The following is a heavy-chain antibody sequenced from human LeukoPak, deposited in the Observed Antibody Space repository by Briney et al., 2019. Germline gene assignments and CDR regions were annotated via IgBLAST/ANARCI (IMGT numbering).Heavy chain of an antibody. CDR2: IKQDGSEK. CDR3: ARLRYADY. J-gene: IGHJ4*01. D-gene: IGHD2-2*01. Sequence: GGSLRLSCAASGFTFSSSWMTWVRQAPGKGLEWVANIKQDGSEKNYVDSVKGRFTISRDNAKNSLYLQMNSLRAEDTATYYCARLRYADYWGHGTLVTVSS. V-gene: IGHV3-7*01. CDR1: GFTFSSSW.